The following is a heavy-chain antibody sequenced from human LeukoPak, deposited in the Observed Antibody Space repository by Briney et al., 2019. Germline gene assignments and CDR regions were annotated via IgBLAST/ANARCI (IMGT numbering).Heavy chain of an antibody. Sequence: GASVKVSCKASGYTFTSYNINWVRQATGQGLEWMGWMNPNSGNTGYAQKFQGRVTMTRNTSISTAYMELSSLRSEDTAVYYCARGVYVWWELHRNWFDPWGQGTLVTVSS. CDR3: ARGVYVWWELHRNWFDP. D-gene: IGHD1-26*01. CDR1: GYTFTSYN. CDR2: MNPNSGNT. J-gene: IGHJ5*02. V-gene: IGHV1-8*02.